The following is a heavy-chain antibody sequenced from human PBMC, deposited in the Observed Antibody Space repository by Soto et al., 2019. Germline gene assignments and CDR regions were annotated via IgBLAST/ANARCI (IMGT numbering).Heavy chain of an antibody. J-gene: IGHJ5*02. D-gene: IGHD3-3*01. Sequence: QITLKESGPTLVKPTQTLTLTCTFSGFSLSTSGVGVGWIRQPPGKALEWLALIYWDDDKRYSPSLKSRLTITKDTSTNQVVLTMTNMDPVDTATYYCAHTDLQGIYYDFWSGFIPWGQGTLVTVSS. CDR1: GFSLSTSGVG. CDR3: AHTDLQGIYYDFWSGFIP. V-gene: IGHV2-5*02. CDR2: IYWDDDK.